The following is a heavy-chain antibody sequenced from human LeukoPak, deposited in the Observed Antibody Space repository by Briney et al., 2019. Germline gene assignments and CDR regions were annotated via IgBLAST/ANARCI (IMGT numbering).Heavy chain of an antibody. CDR3: ARDTRGSYRYIPH. V-gene: IGHV4-38-2*02. J-gene: IGHJ4*02. Sequence: PSETLSLTCTVSGYSISSAYYWGWIRQPPGKGLEWIGSIYYSGSTYYNPSLKSRVTISVDTSKNQFSLKLSSVTAADTAVYYCARDTRGSYRYIPHWGQGTLVTVSS. D-gene: IGHD3-16*02. CDR1: GYSISSAYY. CDR2: IYYSGST.